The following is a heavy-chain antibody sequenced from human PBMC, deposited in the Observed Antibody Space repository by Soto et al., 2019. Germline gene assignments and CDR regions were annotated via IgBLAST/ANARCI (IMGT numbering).Heavy chain of an antibody. V-gene: IGHV3-33*01. D-gene: IGHD6-6*01. J-gene: IGHJ6*02. CDR3: ARDRGLSSGRPTYYYYYGMGV. CDR2: IWYDGSNK. CDR1: GFTFISHG. Sequence: GGPLRLSCAASGFTFISHGMHWVRQAPGKGLEWVAVIWYDGSNKYYADSVKGRFTISRDNSKNTLYLQMNSLRAEDTAVYYCARDRGLSSGRPTYYYYYGMGVWGQGTTVTVSS.